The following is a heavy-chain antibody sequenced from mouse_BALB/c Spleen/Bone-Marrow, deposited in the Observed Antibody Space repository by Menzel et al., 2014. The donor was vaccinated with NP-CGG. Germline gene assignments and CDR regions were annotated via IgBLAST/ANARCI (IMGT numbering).Heavy chain of an antibody. CDR3: ATGFAY. J-gene: IGHJ3*01. V-gene: IGHV14-3*02. CDR2: IDPANGNT. Sequence: VQLQQSGAELVKPGASVKLSCTASGFNIKDTYMHLVKQRPEQGLEWIGRIDPANGNTKYDPKFQGKATITADTSSNTAYLQLSSLTSEDTAVYYCATGFAYWGQGTLVTVSA. CDR1: GFNIKDTY.